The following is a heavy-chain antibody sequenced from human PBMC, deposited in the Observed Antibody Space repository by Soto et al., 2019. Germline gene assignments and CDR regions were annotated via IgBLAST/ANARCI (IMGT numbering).Heavy chain of an antibody. D-gene: IGHD5-18*01. CDR2: IYYSGST. CDR3: ARSGYSYGPNPLLY. V-gene: IGHV4-31*03. Sequence: QVQLQELGTGLVKPSQTLSLTCTVSGGSISSGGYYWSWIRQHPGKGLEWIGYIYYSGSTYYNPSLKSRVTISVDTSKNQFSLKLSSVTAADTAVYYCARSGYSYGPNPLLYWGQGTLVTVSS. J-gene: IGHJ4*02. CDR1: GGSISSGGYY.